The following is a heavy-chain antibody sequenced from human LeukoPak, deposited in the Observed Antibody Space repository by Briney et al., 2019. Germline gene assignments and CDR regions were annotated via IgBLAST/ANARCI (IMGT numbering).Heavy chain of an antibody. V-gene: IGHV3-43D*03. CDR2: ISWDGGST. J-gene: IGHJ6*03. Sequence: GGSLRLSCAASGFTFDDYAMHWVRQAPGKGLEWVSLISWDGGSTYYADSVKGRFTISRDNSKNSLYLQMNSLRAEDTALYYCAKGGGMVMKYYYYYMDVWGKGTTVTVSS. CDR1: GFTFDDYA. D-gene: IGHD5-18*01. CDR3: AKGGGMVMKYYYYYMDV.